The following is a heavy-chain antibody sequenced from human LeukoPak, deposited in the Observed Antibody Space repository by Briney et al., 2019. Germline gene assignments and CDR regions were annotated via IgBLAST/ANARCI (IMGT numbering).Heavy chain of an antibody. Sequence: PGGSLRLSCAASGFTFSSYWMHWVRQAPGKGLVWVSRINSDGSSTSYADSVKGRFTISRDNAKNTLYLQMNSLRAEDTAVYYCARDQAWYSYGPVSTFDYWGQGTLVTVSS. V-gene: IGHV3-74*01. J-gene: IGHJ4*02. D-gene: IGHD5-18*01. CDR3: ARDQAWYSYGPVSTFDY. CDR2: INSDGSST. CDR1: GFTFSSYW.